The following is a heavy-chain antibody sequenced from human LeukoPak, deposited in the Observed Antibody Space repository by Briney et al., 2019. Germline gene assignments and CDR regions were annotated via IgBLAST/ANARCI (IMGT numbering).Heavy chain of an antibody. CDR2: MNPNSGNT. CDR1: GYTFISYD. J-gene: IGHJ6*03. D-gene: IGHD6-19*01. CDR3: ARGRSSGWLSSYYYYYYMDV. Sequence: ASVKVSCKASGYTFISYDINWVRQATGQGLEWMGWMNPNSGNTGYAQKFQGRVTITRNTSISTAYMELSSLRSEDTAVYYCARGRSSGWLSSYYYYYYMDVWGKGTTVTVSS. V-gene: IGHV1-8*03.